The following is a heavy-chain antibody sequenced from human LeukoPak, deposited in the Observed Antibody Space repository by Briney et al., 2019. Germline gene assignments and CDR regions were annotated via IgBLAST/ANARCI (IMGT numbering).Heavy chain of an antibody. J-gene: IGHJ4*02. D-gene: IGHD6-19*01. V-gene: IGHV3-23*01. Sequence: PGGSLRLSCAASGFTFSSYAMSWVRQAPGKGLEWVSAISGSSGSTYYADSVKGRFTISRDNSKNTLYLQMNSLRAEDTAVYYCAKDLEQWLFYYFDYWGQGTLVTVSS. CDR1: GFTFSSYA. CDR3: AKDLEQWLFYYFDY. CDR2: ISGSSGST.